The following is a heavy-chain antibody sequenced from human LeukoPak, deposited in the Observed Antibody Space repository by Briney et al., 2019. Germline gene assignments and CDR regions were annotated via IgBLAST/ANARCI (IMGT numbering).Heavy chain of an antibody. CDR2: IYPGGSDT. Sequence: GESLKISCKGSGYSFTSYWIGWVRQMPGKGLEWIGIIYPGGSDTRYSPSLQGQLIISADKSISTAYLQWSSLKASDTAMYYCAGLSGYDQVRFYPGMDVWGQGTTVTVSS. V-gene: IGHV5-51*01. CDR3: AGLSGYDQVRFYPGMDV. CDR1: GYSFTSYW. J-gene: IGHJ6*02. D-gene: IGHD5-12*01.